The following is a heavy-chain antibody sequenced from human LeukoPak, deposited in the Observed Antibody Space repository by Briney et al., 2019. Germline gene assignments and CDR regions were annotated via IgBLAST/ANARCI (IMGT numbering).Heavy chain of an antibody. D-gene: IGHD2-2*01. CDR2: ISGSGGST. CDR1: GFTFSSYS. J-gene: IGHJ4*02. V-gene: IGHV3-23*01. CDR3: AKDPGYQVVYCFDY. Sequence: GGSLRLSCAASGFTFSSYSMGWVRQAPGKGLEWVSAISGSGGSTDYADSVKGRFTISRDNSKNTLYLQMNSLRVEDTAVYYCAKDPGYQVVYCFDYWGQGTLVTVSS.